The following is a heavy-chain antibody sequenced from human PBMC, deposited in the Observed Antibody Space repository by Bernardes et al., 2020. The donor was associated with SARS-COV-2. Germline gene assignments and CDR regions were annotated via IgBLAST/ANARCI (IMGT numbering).Heavy chain of an antibody. CDR1: GFTFSNYA. J-gene: IGHJ3*01. Sequence: GGSLRLSCAASGFTFSNYAMSWFRQTPGKWLEWISSVNSAVTTYYADSVRGRFTAARDNSKNTLYLQMSSLRSEDTAVYYCARVVSGAHVGADAFAVWGRGTTVTVSS. D-gene: IGHD2-21*02. V-gene: IGHV3-23*01. CDR3: ARVVSGAHVGADAFAV. CDR2: VNSAVTT.